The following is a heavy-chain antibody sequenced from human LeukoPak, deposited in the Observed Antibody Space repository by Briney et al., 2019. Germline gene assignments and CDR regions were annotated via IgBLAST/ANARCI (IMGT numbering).Heavy chain of an antibody. CDR2: INPNSGGT. J-gene: IGHJ5*01. D-gene: IGHD3-22*01. CDR3: ARDLWNFDDSSGYYRDFDS. CDR1: GYTFTGYY. Sequence: ASVKVSCKASGYTFTGYYMHWVRQAPGQGLEWMGWINPNSGGTNYAQKFQGRVTMTRDTSISTAYMELSRLRSDDTAVYYCARDLWNFDDSSGYYRDFDSWGQGTLVTVSS. V-gene: IGHV1-2*02.